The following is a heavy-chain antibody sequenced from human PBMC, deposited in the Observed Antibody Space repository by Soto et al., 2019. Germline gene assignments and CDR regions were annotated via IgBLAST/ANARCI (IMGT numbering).Heavy chain of an antibody. J-gene: IGHJ6*02. CDR1: GYTFATYG. Sequence: GASVKVSCKASGYTFATYGSRWVRQAPGQRLEWMGWISPYNGTTKYAEKFQGEMTMTTDTATSTAYMDLRSLRSDDTAVYYCARDGERDTGLNFYYYLHGMDAWGQGTRVTVSS. CDR3: ARDGERDTGLNFYYYLHGMDA. CDR2: ISPYNGTT. V-gene: IGHV1-18*04. D-gene: IGHD1-1*01.